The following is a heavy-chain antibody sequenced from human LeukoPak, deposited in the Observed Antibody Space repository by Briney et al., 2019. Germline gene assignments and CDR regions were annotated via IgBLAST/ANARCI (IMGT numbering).Heavy chain of an antibody. CDR1: GFTFSRYW. Sequence: GGSLRLSCAASGFTFSRYWMSWVRQAPGKGLEWVANIKQDGSEKYYVDSVKGRFTISRDNAKNSLYLQMNSPRVEGTAVYYCAREAGTGDYWGQGTLVTVSS. V-gene: IGHV3-7*01. CDR2: IKQDGSEK. J-gene: IGHJ4*02. CDR3: AREAGTGDY. D-gene: IGHD1-14*01.